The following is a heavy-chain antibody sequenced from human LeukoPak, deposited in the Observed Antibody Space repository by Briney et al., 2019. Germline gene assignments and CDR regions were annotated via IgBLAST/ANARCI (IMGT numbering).Heavy chain of an antibody. V-gene: IGHV4-59*01. J-gene: IGHJ4*02. CDR3: AGGGAQSGIAVAGPWYFDY. CDR1: GGYISSYY. Sequence: SETLSLTCTVSGGYISSYYWSWIRQPPGKGLEWIGYIYYSGSTNYNPSLKSRVTISVDTSKNQFSLKLSSVTAADTAVYYCAGGGAQSGIAVAGPWYFDYWGQETLVTVSS. D-gene: IGHD6-19*01. CDR2: IYYSGST.